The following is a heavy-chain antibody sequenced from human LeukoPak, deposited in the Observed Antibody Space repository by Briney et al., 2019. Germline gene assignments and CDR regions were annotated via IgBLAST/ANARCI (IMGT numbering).Heavy chain of an antibody. J-gene: IGHJ3*02. CDR1: GFTFSNAW. V-gene: IGHV3-15*01. CDR3: ATDLGAYGSGTYFAFDI. D-gene: IGHD3-10*01. Sequence: GGSLRLSCEASGFTFSNAWMSWVRQAPGKGLEWVGRIKSKTDGGKTDYAAPGKGRFTTERDDRKTKLFLQMNRVKNEDTYEYVCATDLGAYGSGTYFAFDIWGQGTMVTVSS. CDR2: IKSKTDGGKT.